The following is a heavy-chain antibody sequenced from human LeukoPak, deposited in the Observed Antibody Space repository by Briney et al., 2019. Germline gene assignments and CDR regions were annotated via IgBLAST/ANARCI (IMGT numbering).Heavy chain of an antibody. CDR3: ARQLSESIKPLDY. J-gene: IGHJ4*02. CDR2: INAGNGNT. Sequence: GASVKVSCKASGYTFTSYAMHWVRQAPGQRLEWMGWINAGNGNTKYSQKFQGRVTMTRDTSTSTVYMELSSLRSEDTAVYYCARQLSESIKPLDYWGQGTLVTVSS. D-gene: IGHD2-21*01. V-gene: IGHV1-3*01. CDR1: GYTFTSYA.